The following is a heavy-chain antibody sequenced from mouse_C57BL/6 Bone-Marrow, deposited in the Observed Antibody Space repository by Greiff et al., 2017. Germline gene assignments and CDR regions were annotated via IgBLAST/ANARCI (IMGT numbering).Heavy chain of an antibody. CDR2: INYDGSST. J-gene: IGHJ4*01. CDR3: ARGSNYGYAMDY. Sequence: EVKLMESEGGLVQPGSSMKLSCTASGFTFSDYYMAWVRQVPEKGLEWVANINYDGSSTYYLDSLKSRFIISRDNAKNILYLQMSSLKSEDTATYYGARGSNYGYAMDYWGQGTSVTVSS. V-gene: IGHV5-16*01. CDR1: GFTFSDYY. D-gene: IGHD2-5*01.